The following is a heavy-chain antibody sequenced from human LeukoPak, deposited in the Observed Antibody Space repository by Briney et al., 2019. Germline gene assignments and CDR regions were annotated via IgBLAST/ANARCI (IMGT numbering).Heavy chain of an antibody. CDR2: IYYSGST. J-gene: IGHJ4*02. Sequence: PSETLSLTCTVSGGSISSVGYYWSWIRQPPGKGLEWIGYIYYSGSTNYNPSLKSRVTISVDTSKNQFSLKLSSVTAADTAVYYCARDDTAHFDYWGQGTLVTVSS. CDR1: GGSISSVGYY. D-gene: IGHD5-18*01. CDR3: ARDDTAHFDY. V-gene: IGHV4-61*08.